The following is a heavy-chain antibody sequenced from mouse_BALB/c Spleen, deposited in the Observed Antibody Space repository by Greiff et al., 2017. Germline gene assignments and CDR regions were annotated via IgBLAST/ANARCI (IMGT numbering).Heavy chain of an antibody. J-gene: IGHJ1*01. D-gene: IGHD5-1*01. CDR3: ARGVRGYFDV. CDR2: INPYNGDT. V-gene: IGHV1-20*02. CDR1: GYSFTGYF. Sequence: VQLKQSGPELVKPGASVKISCKASGYSFTGYFMNWVMQSHGKSLEWIGRINPYNGDTFYNQKFKGKATLTVDKSSSTAHMELRSLASEDSAVYYCARGVRGYFDVWGAGTTVTVSS.